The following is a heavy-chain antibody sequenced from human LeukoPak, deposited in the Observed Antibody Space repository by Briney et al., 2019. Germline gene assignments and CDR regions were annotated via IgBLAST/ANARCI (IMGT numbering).Heavy chain of an antibody. J-gene: IGHJ4*02. D-gene: IGHD6-13*01. V-gene: IGHV3-43D*03. CDR1: GFTFDDYA. CDR3: AKDVRGSTSWYGLDY. Sequence: PGGSLRLSCAASGFTFDDYAMHWVRHAPGKGLEWVSLISWDGGSTYYAGSVKGRFTISRDNSKNSLYLQMNSLRPEDTALYYCAKDVRGSTSWYGLDYWGQGTLVTVSS. CDR2: ISWDGGST.